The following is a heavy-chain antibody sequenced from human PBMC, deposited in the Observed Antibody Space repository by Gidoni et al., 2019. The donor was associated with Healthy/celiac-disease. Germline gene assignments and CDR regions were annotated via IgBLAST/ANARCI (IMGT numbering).Heavy chain of an antibody. CDR1: GFTFRSYS. Sequence: EVQLVESGGGLVKPGGSLRLSCAASGFTFRSYSLNWVRQAPGKGLEWVSSISSSSSYIYYADSVKGRFTISRDNAKNSLYLQMNSLRAEDTAVYYCARESGPSNDFWSGLTPLGAKNYGMDVWGQGTTVTVSS. V-gene: IGHV3-21*01. CDR3: ARESGPSNDFWSGLTPLGAKNYGMDV. CDR2: ISSSSSYI. J-gene: IGHJ6*02. D-gene: IGHD3-3*01.